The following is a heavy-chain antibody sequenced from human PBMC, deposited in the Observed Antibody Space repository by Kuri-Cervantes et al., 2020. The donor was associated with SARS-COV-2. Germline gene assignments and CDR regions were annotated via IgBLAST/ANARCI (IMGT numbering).Heavy chain of an antibody. J-gene: IGHJ6*02. CDR3: ARGYCSSTSCYTYYGMDV. D-gene: IGHD2-2*02. CDR1: GFTFSSYW. Sequence: ETLSLTCAASGFTFSSYWMHWVRQAPGKGLEYVSAISSNGGSTYYANSVKGRFTISRDNSKNTLYLQMGSLRAEDMAVNYCARGYCSSTSCYTYYGMDVWGQGTTVTVSS. V-gene: IGHV3-64*01. CDR2: ISSNGGST.